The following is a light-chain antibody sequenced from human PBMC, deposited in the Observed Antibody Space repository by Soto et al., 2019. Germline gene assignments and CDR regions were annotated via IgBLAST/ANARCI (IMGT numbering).Light chain of an antibody. Sequence: EIVMTQSPATLSVSPGERATLSCRASQSISSNLAWYQQKPRQAPRLLIYGASTRATGIPARFSGSGSGTEFTLTICSLQSEDFAVYYCQQYKNWLTWTFGQGTKVEIK. CDR3: QQYKNWLTWT. J-gene: IGKJ1*01. V-gene: IGKV3-15*01. CDR2: GAS. CDR1: QSISSN.